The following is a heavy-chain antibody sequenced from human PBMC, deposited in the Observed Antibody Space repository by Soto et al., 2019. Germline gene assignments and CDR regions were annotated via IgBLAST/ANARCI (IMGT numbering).Heavy chain of an antibody. Sequence: VQLQESGPGLVKPSQTLSLTCTVSGGSISSGGYYWSWIRQHPGKGLEWIGYIYYSGSTYFNPSLTSRLTISVDTATKQFSLNLSSVTAADTAVYYCSRVCGGDFHYGMDVWGQGATVTVSS. J-gene: IGHJ6*02. V-gene: IGHV4-31*03. CDR1: GGSISSGGYY. CDR2: IYYSGST. D-gene: IGHD2-21*02. CDR3: SRVCGGDFHYGMDV.